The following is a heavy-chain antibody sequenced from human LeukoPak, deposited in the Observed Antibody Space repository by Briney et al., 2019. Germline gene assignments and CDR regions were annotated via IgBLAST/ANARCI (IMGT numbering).Heavy chain of an antibody. V-gene: IGHV3-66*01. J-gene: IGHJ6*02. D-gene: IGHD1-1*01. CDR3: ARGTSYYYGMDV. CDR1: GGSLSSYF. CDR2: IYSGGST. Sequence: ETLSLTCTVSGGSLSSYFWSWVRQAPGKGLEWVSVIYSGGSTYYADSVKGRFTISRDNSKNTLYLQMNSLRAEDTAVYYCARGTSYYYGMDVWGQGTTVTVSS.